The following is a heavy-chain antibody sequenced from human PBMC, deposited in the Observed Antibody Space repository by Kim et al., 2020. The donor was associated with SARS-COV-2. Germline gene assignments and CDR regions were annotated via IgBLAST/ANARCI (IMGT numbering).Heavy chain of an antibody. Sequence: SETLSLTCTVSGGSISSYYWSWIRQPPGKGLEWIGYIYYSGSTNYNPSLKSRVTISVDTSKNQFSLKLSSVTAADTAVYYCARLNKYGSTFDYWGQGTLVTVSS. V-gene: IGHV4-59*08. CDR3: ARLNKYGSTFDY. CDR1: GGSISSYY. CDR2: IYYSGST. D-gene: IGHD3-10*01. J-gene: IGHJ4*02.